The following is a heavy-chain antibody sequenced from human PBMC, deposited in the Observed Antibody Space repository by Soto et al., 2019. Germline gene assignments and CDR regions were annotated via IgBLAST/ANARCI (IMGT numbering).Heavy chain of an antibody. CDR2: IIPICGTA. CDR3: ARDRGNIVVVPAAITLAY. V-gene: IGHV1-69*01. D-gene: IGHD2-2*01. Sequence: QVQLVQSGAEVKKPGSSVKVSCKASGGTFRSYAISWVRQAPGQWLEWMVGIIPICGTANYAQKFQGRVTITADESTSTAYMELSSLRSEDTAVYYCARDRGNIVVVPAAITLAYWGQGTLVTVSS. CDR1: GGTFRSYA. J-gene: IGHJ4*02.